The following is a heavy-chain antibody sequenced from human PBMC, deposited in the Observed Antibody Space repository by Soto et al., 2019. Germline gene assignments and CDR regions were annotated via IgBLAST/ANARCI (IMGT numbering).Heavy chain of an antibody. D-gene: IGHD2-2*02. V-gene: IGHV4-30-2*03. CDR1: DGSISRGGYS. CDR3: ARPPPGQAPLYPPRLDF. CDR2: IYYTGSN. J-gene: IGHJ4*02. Sequence: SLPLSLTCGVADGSISRGGYSRSWIRQPPGKGLEWIGYIYYTGSNFYNPSLKNRVSISVDTSKNQFSLNVYSVTAADTAVYYCARPPPGQAPLYPPRLDFWGQGVKVTVSS.